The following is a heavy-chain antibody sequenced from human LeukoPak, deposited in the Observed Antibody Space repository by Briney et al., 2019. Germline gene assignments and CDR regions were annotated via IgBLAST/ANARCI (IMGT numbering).Heavy chain of an antibody. V-gene: IGHV3-23*01. CDR2: TSSSDAGT. CDR1: GLTLSTYA. D-gene: IGHD2-21*01. J-gene: IGHJ4*02. CDR3: AKAPVISCRGAYCYPFDS. Sequence: GSLRLSCAASGLTLSTYAMSWVRQTPGKGLEWVAATSSSDAGTYHADSVRGRFTISRDNSKNTLYLQMNSLRAEDAAVYFCAKAPVISCRGAYCYPFDSWGQGTLVTVSS.